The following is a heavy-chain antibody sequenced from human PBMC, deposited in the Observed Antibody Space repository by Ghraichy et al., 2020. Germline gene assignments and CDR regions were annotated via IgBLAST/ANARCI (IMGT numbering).Heavy chain of an antibody. CDR2: ISRGGGIT. J-gene: IGHJ3*02. Sequence: SCAASKFTFSNYAMSWVRQAPGKGLEWVSAISRGGGITFYADSVKGRFTISRDDSSNTLYLQLNSLRAEDTAVYYCAKDGGRWAFDIWGQGTMVTVSS. V-gene: IGHV3-23*01. CDR1: KFTFSNYA. D-gene: IGHD3-16*01. CDR3: AKDGGRWAFDI.